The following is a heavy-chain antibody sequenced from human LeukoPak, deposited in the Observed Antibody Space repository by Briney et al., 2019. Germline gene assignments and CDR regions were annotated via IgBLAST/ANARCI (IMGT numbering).Heavy chain of an antibody. CDR3: AKRGVVIRVILVGFHKEAYYFDS. D-gene: IGHD3-22*01. CDR2: ISGSGGGT. CDR1: GITLSNYA. V-gene: IGHV3-23*01. Sequence: GSLRLSCAVSGITLSNYAMSWVRQAPGKGLEWVAGISGSGGGTNYADSVKGRFTISRDNPKNTLYLQMNNLRADDTAVYFWAKRGVVIRVILVGFHKEAYYFDSWGQGALVTVSS. J-gene: IGHJ4*02.